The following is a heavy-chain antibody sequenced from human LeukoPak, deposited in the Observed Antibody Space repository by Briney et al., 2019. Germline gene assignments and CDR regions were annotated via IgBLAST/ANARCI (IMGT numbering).Heavy chain of an antibody. CDR3: ARRDGYNFFDY. V-gene: IGHV3-53*01. CDR2: FYVGGAT. J-gene: IGHJ4*02. D-gene: IGHD5-24*01. Sequence: PGGSLRLSCAVSGFSVTNNYMSWVRQAPGKGLEWVSVFYVGGATYYADSVKGRFTISRDNSENTLCLQMKSLRAEDTAVYYCARRDGYNFFDYWGQGTLVTVSS. CDR1: GFSVTNNY.